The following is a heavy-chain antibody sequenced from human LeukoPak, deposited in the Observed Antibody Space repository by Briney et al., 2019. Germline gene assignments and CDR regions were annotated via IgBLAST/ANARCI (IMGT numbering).Heavy chain of an antibody. V-gene: IGHV3-7*01. CDR1: GLTFSSSW. CDR2: INPDGNKK. J-gene: IGHJ4*02. CDR3: ARDLAYSRLDY. D-gene: IGHD5-18*01. Sequence: GGSLRLSCAVSGLTFSSSWRDWVRQAPGKGLEWVASINPDGNKKYSADSVKGRFTISRDNAENSLYLQMNSLRVEDTAFYYCARDLAYSRLDYWGQGMLVTVCS.